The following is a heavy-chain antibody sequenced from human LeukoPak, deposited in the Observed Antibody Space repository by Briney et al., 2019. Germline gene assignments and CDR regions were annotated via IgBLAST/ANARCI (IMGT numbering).Heavy chain of an antibody. Sequence: PGGSLRLSCAASGFTFSSYGMHWVRQAPGKGLEWVAFIRYDGSNKYYADSVKGRFTISRDNSKNTLYLQMNGLRAEDTAVYYCAKISYGDYVNYWGQGTLVTVSS. J-gene: IGHJ4*02. CDR3: AKISYGDYVNY. CDR1: GFTFSSYG. CDR2: IRYDGSNK. D-gene: IGHD4-17*01. V-gene: IGHV3-30*02.